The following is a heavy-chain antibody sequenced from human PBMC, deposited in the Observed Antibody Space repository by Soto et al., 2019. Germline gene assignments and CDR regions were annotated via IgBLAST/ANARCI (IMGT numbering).Heavy chain of an antibody. CDR3: TRSQGSSTSLEIYYYYYYGMDV. CDR2: IIPIVGSA. V-gene: IGHV1-69*01. Sequence: QVQLVQSGAEVKKPGSSVKVSCKASGGTFSSYAISWVRQAPGQGLEWMGGIIPIVGSANYAQKFQGRVTITADESTSTAYMELSSPRSEDTAVYYCTRSQGSSTSLEIYYYYYYGMDVWGQGTTVTVSS. CDR1: GGTFSSYA. J-gene: IGHJ6*02. D-gene: IGHD2-2*01.